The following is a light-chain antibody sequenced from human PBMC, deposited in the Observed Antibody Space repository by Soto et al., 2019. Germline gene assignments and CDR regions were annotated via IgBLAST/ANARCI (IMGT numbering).Light chain of an antibody. CDR3: QQYNSYSWT. J-gene: IGKJ1*01. Sequence: DIQMTESPSSLSASVGDRGTITCRASQGIRNDLGWYQQKPGKAPKLLIYDASSLESGVPSRFSGSGSGTEFTLTISSLQPDDFATYYCQQYNSYSWTFGQGTKVDNK. V-gene: IGKV1-17*01. CDR1: QGIRND. CDR2: DAS.